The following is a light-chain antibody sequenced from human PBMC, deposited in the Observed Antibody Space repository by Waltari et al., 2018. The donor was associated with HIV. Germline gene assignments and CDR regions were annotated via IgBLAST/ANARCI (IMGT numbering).Light chain of an antibody. Sequence: SYDLTQTPSVSVSPGPPARLNCSRGALPKQSSSWYRQKAGQAPILLIYKDIERPSGIPERISGSGSGTGVTLTITDVQAEDEGDYFCQSTDHDGTWVFGGGTKLTVL. V-gene: IGLV3-25*03. J-gene: IGLJ3*02. CDR1: ALPKQS. CDR3: QSTDHDGTWV. CDR2: KDI.